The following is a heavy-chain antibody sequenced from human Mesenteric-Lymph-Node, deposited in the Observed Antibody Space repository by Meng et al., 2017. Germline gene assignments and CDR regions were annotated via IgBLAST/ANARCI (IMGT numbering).Heavy chain of an antibody. CDR2: ISWNSGSI. D-gene: IGHD3-3*01. V-gene: IGHV3-9*01. Sequence: SLKISCAASGFTFDDYAMHWVRPAPGKGLEWVSGISWNSGSIGYADSVKGRFTISRDNAKNTLYLQMNSLRAEDTAVYYCPRVGVHGDFDYWGQGTLVTVSS. J-gene: IGHJ4*02. CDR3: PRVGVHGDFDY. CDR1: GFTFDDYA.